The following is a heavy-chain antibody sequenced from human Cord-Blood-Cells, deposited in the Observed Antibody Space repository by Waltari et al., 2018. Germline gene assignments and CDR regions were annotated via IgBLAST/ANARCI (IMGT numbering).Heavy chain of an antibody. CDR3: ARARGGTVQLERRPVDY. D-gene: IGHD1-1*01. Sequence: QVQLVQSGAEVKKPGASVKVSCKAYGYTFTGYYMHWVRQAPGQGLEWMGRSNQNRGGTNDAKKGQGGGTMTRDTAISTSFRGLGRLRSYDKAGDYCARARGGTVQLERRPVDYWGQGTLVTVSS. CDR1: GYTFTGYY. CDR2: SNQNRGGT. J-gene: IGHJ4*02. V-gene: IGHV1-2*02.